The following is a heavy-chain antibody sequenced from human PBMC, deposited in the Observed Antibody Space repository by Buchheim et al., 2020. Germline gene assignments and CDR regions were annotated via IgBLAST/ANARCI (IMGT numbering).Heavy chain of an antibody. Sequence: QVQLVESGGGVVQPGRSLRLSCAASGFTFSSYGMHWVRQAPGKGLEWVAVISYDGSNKYYADSVKGRFTISRDNSKNTLYLQMNSLRAEDTAVYYCAKSIRAYSSSWPFDYWGQGTL. CDR2: ISYDGSNK. CDR3: AKSIRAYSSSWPFDY. V-gene: IGHV3-30*18. CDR1: GFTFSSYG. J-gene: IGHJ4*02. D-gene: IGHD6-13*01.